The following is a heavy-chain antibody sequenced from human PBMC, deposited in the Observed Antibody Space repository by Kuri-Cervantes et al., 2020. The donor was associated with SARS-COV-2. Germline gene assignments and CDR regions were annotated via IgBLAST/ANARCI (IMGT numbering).Heavy chain of an antibody. J-gene: IGHJ4*02. V-gene: IGHV1-46*01. CDR1: GYRSYY. CDR2: ITPSGGST. CDR3: ASAGTWGQQLVQSLRY. Sequence: CKASGYRSYYMYWVRKAPGQGLEWMGIITPSGGSTSYAQKFQGRVTMTGYTSTCTVYMELSSLRSEDKAVYYCASAGTWGQQLVQSLRYWGQGTLVTVSS. D-gene: IGHD6-13*01.